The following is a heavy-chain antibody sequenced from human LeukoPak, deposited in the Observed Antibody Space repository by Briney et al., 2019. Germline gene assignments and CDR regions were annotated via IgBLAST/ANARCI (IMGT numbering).Heavy chain of an antibody. CDR1: GFTFKSYA. CDR2: INTNGANT. CDR3: VKGLDYSSSQMDS. J-gene: IGHJ4*02. V-gene: IGHV3-64*05. D-gene: IGHD6-6*01. Sequence: TGGSLRLSRSASGFTFKSYAMHWVRQAPGKGLEYVSSINTNGANTYYADSVKGRFTISRDNSRNTVYVQMNSLTPEDTAVYYCVKGLDYSSSQMDSWGQGTLVTVSS.